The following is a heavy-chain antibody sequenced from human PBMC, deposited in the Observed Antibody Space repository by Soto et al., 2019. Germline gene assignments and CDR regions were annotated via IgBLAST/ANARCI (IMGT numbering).Heavy chain of an antibody. Sequence: SETLSLTCTVSGGSISSSSYYWGWIRQPPGKGLEWIGSIYYSGSTYYNPSLKSRVTISVDTSKNQFSLKLGSVTAADTAVYYCARSQLWFDYYYYYGMDVWGQGTTVTVSS. J-gene: IGHJ6*02. CDR2: IYYSGST. CDR3: ARSQLWFDYYYYYGMDV. D-gene: IGHD5-18*01. V-gene: IGHV4-39*01. CDR1: GGSISSSSYY.